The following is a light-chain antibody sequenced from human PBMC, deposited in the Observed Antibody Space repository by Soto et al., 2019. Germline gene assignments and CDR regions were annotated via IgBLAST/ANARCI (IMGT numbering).Light chain of an antibody. Sequence: DIQMTQSPSSLSASVGDRVTITCRASQSISNSLNWYQQKPGKAPDLLIYTTSSSQSGVPSRFSGSGSGTDFTLTISSLQPEDFATYYCQQSYSTPPTFGGGTNVEIK. CDR2: TTS. CDR3: QQSYSTPPT. J-gene: IGKJ4*01. V-gene: IGKV1-39*01. CDR1: QSISNS.